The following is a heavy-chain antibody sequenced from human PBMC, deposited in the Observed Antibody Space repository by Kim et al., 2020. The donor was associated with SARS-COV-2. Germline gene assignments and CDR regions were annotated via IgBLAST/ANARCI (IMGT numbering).Heavy chain of an antibody. Sequence: SVKGPFTITRDNSKNTLYLQMNSLRAEDTAVYYCAKDLFSRESGSNWFDPWGQGTLVTVSS. CDR3: AKDLFSRESGSNWFDP. J-gene: IGHJ5*02. V-gene: IGHV3-23*01. D-gene: IGHD3-3*01.